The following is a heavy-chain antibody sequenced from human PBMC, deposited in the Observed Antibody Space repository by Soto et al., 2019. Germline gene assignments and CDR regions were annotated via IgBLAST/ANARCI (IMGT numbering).Heavy chain of an antibody. CDR3: ARENSGMDV. CDR1: GYTLTDYY. Sequence: QVPLVQSGAEVKRPGASVKVSCKASGYTLTDYYVHLVRQAPGQGLEGMGWINPNTGGTLYAQNFQGMATLTRDTAICTAYIDLTRLRSDDTAVDYCARENSGMDVWGQGTVVSVSS. J-gene: IGHJ6*02. V-gene: IGHV1-2*02. CDR2: INPNTGGT.